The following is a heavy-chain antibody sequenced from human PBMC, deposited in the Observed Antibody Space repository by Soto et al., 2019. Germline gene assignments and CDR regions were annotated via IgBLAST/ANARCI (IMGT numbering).Heavy chain of an antibody. CDR2: IYHSGST. J-gene: IGHJ5*02. V-gene: IGHV4-4*02. Sequence: PSETLSLTCTISGGSFTNYYWSWVRQPPGKGLEWIGEIYHSGSTNYNPSLKSRVTISVDKSKNQFSLKLSSVTAADTAVYYCARVWTTVTNWFDPWGQGTLVTVSS. CDR1: GGSFTNYY. D-gene: IGHD4-17*01. CDR3: ARVWTTVTNWFDP.